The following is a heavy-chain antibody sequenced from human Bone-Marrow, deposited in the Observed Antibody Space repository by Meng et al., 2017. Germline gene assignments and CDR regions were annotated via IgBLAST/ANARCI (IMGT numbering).Heavy chain of an antibody. J-gene: IGHJ4*02. CDR1: GFTFSSYW. D-gene: IGHD5-12*01. CDR3: AREKDSGYVVY. CDR2: IKQDGSEK. Sequence: GESLKISCAASGFTFSSYWMSWVRQAPGKGLEWVANIKQDGSEKYYVDSVKGRFTISRDNAKNSLYLQMNSLRAEDSAVYYCAREKDSGYVVYWGQGALVTVSS. V-gene: IGHV3-7*01.